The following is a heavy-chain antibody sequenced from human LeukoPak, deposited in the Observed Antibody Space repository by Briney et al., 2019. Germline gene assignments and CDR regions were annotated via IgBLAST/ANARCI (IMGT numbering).Heavy chain of an antibody. CDR1: GFTFSSYW. J-gene: IGHJ3*02. CDR3: ARDVGGDAFDI. CDR2: IKQDGSEK. D-gene: IGHD3-16*01. Sequence: PGGSLRLSCAASGFTFSSYWMSWVRQAPGKGLECVANIKQDGSEKYYVDSVKGRFTISRDNAKNSLYLQMNSLRAEDTAVYYCARDVGGDAFDIWGQGTMVTVSS. V-gene: IGHV3-7*01.